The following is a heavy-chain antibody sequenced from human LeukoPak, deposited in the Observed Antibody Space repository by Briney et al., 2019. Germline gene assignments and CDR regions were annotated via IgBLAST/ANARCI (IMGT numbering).Heavy chain of an antibody. V-gene: IGHV1-69*01. Sequence: AASVKVSCKASGGTFSSYAISWVRQAPGQGLEWMGGIIPIFGTANYAQKFQGRVTITADESTSTAYMELSSLRSEDTAVYYCARDQLGRLRDGYNYMDWGQGTLVTVSS. CDR2: IIPIFGTA. D-gene: IGHD5-24*01. CDR3: ARDQLGRLRDGYNYMD. CDR1: GGTFSSYA. J-gene: IGHJ4*02.